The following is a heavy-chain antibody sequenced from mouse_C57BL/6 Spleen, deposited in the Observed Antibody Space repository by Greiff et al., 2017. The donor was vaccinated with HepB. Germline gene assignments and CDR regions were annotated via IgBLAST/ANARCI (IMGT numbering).Heavy chain of an antibody. CDR2: ISSGGSYT. J-gene: IGHJ4*01. CDR3: ARHEAQIYAMDY. Sequence: VHVKQSGGDLVKPGGSLKLSCAASGFTFSSYGMSWVRQTPDKRLEWVATISSGGSYTYYPDSVKGRFTISRDNAKNTLYLQMSSLKSEDTAMYYCARHEAQIYAMDYWGQGTSVTVSS. CDR1: GFTFSSYG. V-gene: IGHV5-6*01.